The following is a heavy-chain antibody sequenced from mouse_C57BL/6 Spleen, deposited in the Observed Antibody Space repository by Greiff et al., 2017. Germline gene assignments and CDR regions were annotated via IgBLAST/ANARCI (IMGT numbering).Heavy chain of an antibody. CDR2: IDPETGGT. Sequence: QFQLQQSGAELVRPGASVTLSCKASGYTFTDYEMHWVKQTPVHGLEWIGAIDPETGGTAYNQKFKGKDILTADKSSSTAHMELRSLTSEDSAVYYCTKLTGPYYYAMDYWGQGTSVTVSS. J-gene: IGHJ4*01. V-gene: IGHV1-15*01. CDR3: TKLTGPYYYAMDY. CDR1: GYTFTDYE. D-gene: IGHD4-1*01.